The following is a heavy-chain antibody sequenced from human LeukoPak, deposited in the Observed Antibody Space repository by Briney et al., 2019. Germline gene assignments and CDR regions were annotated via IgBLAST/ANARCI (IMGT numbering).Heavy chain of an antibody. CDR3: AKWTRTTLFRGDRARFDS. Sequence: GASLRLSCAASGFTFSSYAMHWVRQAPGKGLEWVAVISYDGSNKYYADSVKGRFTISRDTSKTTISLQMNSLRVEDSAVYYCAKWTRTTLFRGDRARFDSWGQGTLVTVSS. CDR2: ISYDGSNK. D-gene: IGHD3-10*01. CDR1: GFTFSSYA. J-gene: IGHJ4*02. V-gene: IGHV3-30-3*02.